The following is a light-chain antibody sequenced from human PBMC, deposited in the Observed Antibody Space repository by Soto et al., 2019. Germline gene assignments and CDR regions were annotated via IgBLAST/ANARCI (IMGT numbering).Light chain of an antibody. CDR2: EGS. CDR3: CSYAGSITYV. J-gene: IGLJ1*01. Sequence: LTQPASVSWSPGQSITISCTGTSSDIGSYNLVSWYQQYPGKPPKLMIYEGSKRPSGVSSRFSGSKSGSTASLTISGLRTEDEADYYCCSYAGSITYVFGTGTKVTVL. V-gene: IGLV2-23*01. CDR1: SSDIGSYNL.